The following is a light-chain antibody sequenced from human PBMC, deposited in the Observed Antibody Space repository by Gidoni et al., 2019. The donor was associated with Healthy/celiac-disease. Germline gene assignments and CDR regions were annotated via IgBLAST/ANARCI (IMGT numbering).Light chain of an antibody. CDR2: WAS. CDR1: QSVLYSSNNKNY. J-gene: IGKJ1*01. CDR3: QQYYSTPPT. V-gene: IGKV4-1*01. Sequence: IVMTQSPASLPVSLGERATINCQSSQSVLYSSNNKNYLAWYQQKPGQPPKLLIYWASTRESGVPDRLSGSGSGKDFTLTSSSLQAEDVAVYYCQQYYSTPPTFGQGTKVEIK.